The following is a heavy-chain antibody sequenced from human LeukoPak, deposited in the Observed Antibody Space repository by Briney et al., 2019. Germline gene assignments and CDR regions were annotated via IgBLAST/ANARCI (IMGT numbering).Heavy chain of an antibody. CDR2: INPSGGST. CDR1: GYTFTSYY. Sequence: ASVKVSCKASGYTFTSYYMHWVRQAPGQGLEWMGIINPSGGSTSYAQKFQGRVTMTRDTSTSTVYMELSSLRSEDTAVYYCARAVGGWYHTTPTSHWFDPWAREPWSPSPQ. D-gene: IGHD6-19*01. V-gene: IGHV1-46*01. CDR3: ARAVGGWYHTTPTSHWFDP. J-gene: IGHJ5*02.